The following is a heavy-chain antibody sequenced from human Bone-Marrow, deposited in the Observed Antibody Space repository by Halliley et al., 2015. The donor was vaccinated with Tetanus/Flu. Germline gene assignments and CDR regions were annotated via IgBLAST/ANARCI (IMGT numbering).Heavy chain of an antibody. CDR1: HFTFSSYA. CDR2: ISISGGDT. Sequence: SLRLSCVASHFTFSSYAMSWVRLAPGKGLDWVSGISISGGDTYYADSVKGRFPISRDNSKNTLYLQMKSLRAEDTALYFCAKDPRFAPDLDHWGQGTLVTVSS. CDR3: AKDPRFAPDLDH. V-gene: IGHV3-23*01. J-gene: IGHJ4*02.